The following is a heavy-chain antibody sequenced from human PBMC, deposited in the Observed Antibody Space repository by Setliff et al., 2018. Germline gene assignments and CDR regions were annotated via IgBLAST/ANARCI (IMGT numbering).Heavy chain of an antibody. J-gene: IGHJ4*02. CDR1: GFIFSS. Sequence: GGSLRLSCAASGFIFSSFHWVRQAPGKGLEWVSSISPSSTYIYYADSVKGRFTISRDNARNSVYLQMNSLRAEDAAVYYCATSDWYAAFDHWGQGTLVTVSS. CDR2: ISPSSTYI. V-gene: IGHV3-21*01. D-gene: IGHD6-19*01. CDR3: ATSDWYAAFDH.